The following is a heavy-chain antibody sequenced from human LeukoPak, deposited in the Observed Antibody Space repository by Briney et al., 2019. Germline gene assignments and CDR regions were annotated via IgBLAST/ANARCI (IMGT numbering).Heavy chain of an antibody. Sequence: GGSLRLSCAASGFTFSSYEMNWVRQAPGKGLEWASCISSSGSSIYYADSVKGRFTISRDNAKNSLYLQMNSLRAEDTAVYYCARGQWLAFDYWGQGTLVTVSS. CDR2: ISSSGSSI. J-gene: IGHJ4*02. CDR3: ARGQWLAFDY. CDR1: GFTFSSYE. V-gene: IGHV3-48*03. D-gene: IGHD6-19*01.